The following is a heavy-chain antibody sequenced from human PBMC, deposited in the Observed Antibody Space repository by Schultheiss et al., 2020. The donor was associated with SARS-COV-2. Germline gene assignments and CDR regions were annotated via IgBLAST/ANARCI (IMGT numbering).Heavy chain of an antibody. CDR2: IYYSGST. Sequence: SETLSLTCTVSGGSISSYYWSWIRQHPGKGLEWIGYIYYSGSTNYNPSLKSRVTISVDTSKNQFSLKLSSVTAADTAVYYCARHPRGSYYVGVFDYWGQGTLVTVSS. D-gene: IGHD1-26*01. J-gene: IGHJ4*02. CDR3: ARHPRGSYYVGVFDY. CDR1: GGSISSYY. V-gene: IGHV4-59*08.